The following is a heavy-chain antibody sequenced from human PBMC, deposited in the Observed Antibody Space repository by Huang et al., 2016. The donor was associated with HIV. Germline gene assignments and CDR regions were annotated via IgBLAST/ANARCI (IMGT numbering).Heavy chain of an antibody. CDR1: GFTFSSYG. D-gene: IGHD3-10*01. Sequence: QVQLVESGGGVVQPGGCLRLSCAASGFTFSSYGMHWVRQAQGKGLEWVAFIRYDGINKYYADAVRGRFTISRDNSKNTLYLQMNSLRAEDTAVYYCAKGSMANAFDIWGQVTMVTVSS. CDR2: IRYDGINK. CDR3: AKGSMANAFDI. V-gene: IGHV3-30*02. J-gene: IGHJ3*02.